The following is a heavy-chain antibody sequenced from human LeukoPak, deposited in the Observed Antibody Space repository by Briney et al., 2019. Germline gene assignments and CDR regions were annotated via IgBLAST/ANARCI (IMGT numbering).Heavy chain of an antibody. D-gene: IGHD2-15*01. CDR3: GTYPPSAWDY. CDR2: ISAGSTT. J-gene: IGHJ4*02. Sequence: PGGSLRLSCAASGFTFSNYAMNWVRQAPGKGLEWVSTISAGSTTYYADSVKGRFTISRDNSKNTLYLQMNSLRVEDTALYYCGTYPPSAWDYWGQGTLVTVSS. CDR1: GFTFSNYA. V-gene: IGHV3-23*01.